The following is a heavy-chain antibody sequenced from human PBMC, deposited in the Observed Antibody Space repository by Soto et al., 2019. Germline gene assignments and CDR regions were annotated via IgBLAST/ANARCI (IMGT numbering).Heavy chain of an antibody. V-gene: IGHV1-8*01. Sequence: ASVKVSCTASGFTFITYDFSWVRQAVGQGLEWMGWMNPNNGNAGFAQKFRGRINMTRNTSISTAYLELSSLRSDDSAVYFCARRKERSGPYYLDLWGQGTQVTVSS. CDR2: MNPNNGNA. J-gene: IGHJ4*02. CDR3: ARRKERSGPYYLDL. CDR1: GFTFITYD. D-gene: IGHD6-25*01.